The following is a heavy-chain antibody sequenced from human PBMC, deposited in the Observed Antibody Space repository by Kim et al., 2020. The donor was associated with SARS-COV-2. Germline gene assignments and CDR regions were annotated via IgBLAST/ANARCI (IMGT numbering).Heavy chain of an antibody. J-gene: IGHJ6*02. V-gene: IGHV4-31*03. CDR3: ARDEVEYSSSVRPITYYGMDV. CDR1: GGSISSGGYY. Sequence: SETLSLTCTVSGGSISSGGYYWSWIRQHPGKGLEWIGYIYYSGSTYYNPSLKSRVTISVDTSKNQFSLKLSSVTAADTAVYYCARDEVEYSSSVRPITYYGMDVWGQGTTVTVSS. D-gene: IGHD6-6*01. CDR2: IYYSGST.